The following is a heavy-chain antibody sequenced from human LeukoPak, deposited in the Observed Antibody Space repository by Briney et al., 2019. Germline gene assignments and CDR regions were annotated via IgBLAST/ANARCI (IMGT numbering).Heavy chain of an antibody. CDR3: SWSGYYTGNYYYYMDV. Sequence: GGSLRLSCAASGFTFSSYEMNWVRQAPGKGLEWVSAISGSGGSTYYADSVKGRFTISRDNSKNTLYLQMNSLRAEDTAVYYCSWSGYYTGNYYYYMDVWGKGTTVTVSS. CDR1: GFTFSSYE. D-gene: IGHD3-3*01. J-gene: IGHJ6*03. CDR2: ISGSGGST. V-gene: IGHV3-23*01.